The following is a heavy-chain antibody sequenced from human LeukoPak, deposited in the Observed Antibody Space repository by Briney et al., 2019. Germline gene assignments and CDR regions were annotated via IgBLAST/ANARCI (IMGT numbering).Heavy chain of an antibody. V-gene: IGHV4-59*01. CDR2: IYYSGST. J-gene: IGHJ6*03. Sequence: PSETLSLTCTVSGGSISSYYWSWIRQPPGKGLEWLGYIYYSGSTSYNPSLKSRVTISVDTSKNQFSLKLNSVTAADTAVYYCARSSEGRYYYDSSGYSYFYYYMDVWGKGTTVTISS. D-gene: IGHD3-22*01. CDR1: GGSISSYY. CDR3: ARSSEGRYYYDSSGYSYFYYYMDV.